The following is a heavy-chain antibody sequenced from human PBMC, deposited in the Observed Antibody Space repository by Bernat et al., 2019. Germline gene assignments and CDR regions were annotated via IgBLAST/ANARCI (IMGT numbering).Heavy chain of an antibody. J-gene: IGHJ4*02. CDR3: AREAGGGSCGY. CDR1: GFTFSSYA. Sequence: QVQLVESGGGVVQPGRSLRLSCAASGFTFSSYAMHWVRQAPGKGLEWVAVISYDGSNKYYAGAVKGRFTISRDNSKNTLYLQMSSLRAEDTAVYYCAREAGGGSCGYWGQGTLVTVSS. D-gene: IGHD2-15*01. CDR2: ISYDGSNK. V-gene: IGHV3-30-3*01.